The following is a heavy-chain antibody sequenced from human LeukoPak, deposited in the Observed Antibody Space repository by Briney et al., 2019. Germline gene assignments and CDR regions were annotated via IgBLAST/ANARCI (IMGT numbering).Heavy chain of an antibody. CDR3: ARDGSSGSHFLTA. V-gene: IGHV3-74*01. CDR2: INSDGFSI. Sequence: GGSLRLSCAASGFTFSAYWMHWVRQAPGKGLVWVSRINSDGFSIAYADSVKGRFTISRDNAKNSLYLQMNSLRAEDTAVYYCARDGSSGSHFLTAWGQGTLVTVSS. D-gene: IGHD3-10*01. CDR1: GFTFSAYW. J-gene: IGHJ4*02.